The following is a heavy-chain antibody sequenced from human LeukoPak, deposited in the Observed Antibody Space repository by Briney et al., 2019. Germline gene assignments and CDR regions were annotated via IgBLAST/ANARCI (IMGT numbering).Heavy chain of an antibody. Sequence: ASVTVSCKASSYTFTSFSWVRQAPGQGLEWMGWISAYYGNTNYAQKLQGRVTLTTDTSTSTAYMELRSLTSDDTAVYFCARADDISPRYYYGMDVWGPGTTVSVSS. CDR2: ISAYYGNT. J-gene: IGHJ6*02. V-gene: IGHV1-18*01. D-gene: IGHD3-9*01. CDR3: ARADDISPRYYYGMDV. CDR1: SYTFTS.